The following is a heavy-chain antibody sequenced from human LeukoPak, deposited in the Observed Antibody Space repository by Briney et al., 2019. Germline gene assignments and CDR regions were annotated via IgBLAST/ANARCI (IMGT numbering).Heavy chain of an antibody. CDR2: ISAYNGNT. CDR1: GYTFTSYG. V-gene: IGHV1-18*01. Sequence: ASVKVSCKASGYTFTSYGISWVRQAPGQGLEWMGWISAYNGNTNYAQKFQGRVTMTEDTSTDTAYMELSSLRSEDTAVYYCATITDYWGQGTLVTVSS. CDR3: ATITDY. J-gene: IGHJ4*02. D-gene: IGHD1-14*01.